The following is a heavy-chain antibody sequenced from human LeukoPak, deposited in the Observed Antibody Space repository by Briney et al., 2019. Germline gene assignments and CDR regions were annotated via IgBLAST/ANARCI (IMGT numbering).Heavy chain of an antibody. CDR3: ARGGKLWLT. CDR2: THNSGST. J-gene: IGHJ4*02. Sequence: TLSPTCTLSARSPTSNYTSCVRHPPEKLLEWIGYTHNSGSTNFNPSLKSRVTISVDTPKHQFALKLRSVTAADTAVYYCARGGKLWLTWGQGTLVTVSS. CDR1: ARSPTSNY. V-gene: IGHV4-59*01. D-gene: IGHD5-18*01.